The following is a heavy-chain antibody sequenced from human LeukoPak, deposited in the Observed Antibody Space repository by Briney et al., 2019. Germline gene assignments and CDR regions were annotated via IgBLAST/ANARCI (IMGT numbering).Heavy chain of an antibody. Sequence: GRSLRLSCAASGFTFDDYAMHWVRQGPGKGLEWVSGISWNGGSIDYADSVKGRFNISRDNAKNSLYLQMNSLRAEDTALYYCAKVGYWSSWSFDYWGQGTLVTVSS. J-gene: IGHJ4*02. CDR2: ISWNGGSI. V-gene: IGHV3-9*01. CDR3: AKVGYWSSWSFDY. CDR1: GFTFDDYA. D-gene: IGHD6-13*01.